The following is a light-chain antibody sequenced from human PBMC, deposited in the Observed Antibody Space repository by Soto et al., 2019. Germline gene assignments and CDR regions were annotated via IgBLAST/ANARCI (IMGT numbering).Light chain of an antibody. CDR2: GAS. CDR3: QHYYASPL. J-gene: IGKJ3*01. V-gene: IGKV3-20*01. Sequence: IGLTQSPGTLSLSPGERATLSCRASQSVSSNYLGWYQQKPGQAPRLLIYGASTRATGIPDRFSGGGSGTDFTLTISRLELEDFAVYYCQHYYASPLFGPGTTVDIK. CDR1: QSVSSNY.